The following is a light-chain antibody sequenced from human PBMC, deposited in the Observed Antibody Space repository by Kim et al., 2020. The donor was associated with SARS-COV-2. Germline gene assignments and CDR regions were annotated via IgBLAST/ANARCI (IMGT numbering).Light chain of an antibody. CDR3: QAWDSSSYV. Sequence: SYELTQPPSVSVSPGQTASITCSGDKLGDKYTYWYQQKPGQSPVLVIYQDSKRSSGIPERFSGSNSGNTATLTISGTQAMDEADYYCQAWDSSSYVFGTGTKVTVL. CDR1: KLGDKY. V-gene: IGLV3-1*01. J-gene: IGLJ1*01. CDR2: QDS.